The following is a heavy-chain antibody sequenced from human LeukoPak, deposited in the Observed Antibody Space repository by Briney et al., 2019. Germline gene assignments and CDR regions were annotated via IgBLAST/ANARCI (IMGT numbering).Heavy chain of an antibody. CDR3: ARDRRGSYPGGIDY. J-gene: IGHJ4*02. CDR1: GGSFSGYY. CDR2: INHSGST. V-gene: IGHV4-34*01. Sequence: SETLSLTCAVYGGSFSGYYWSWIRQPPGKGLEWIGEINHSGSTNYNPSLKSRVTISVDTSKNQFSLKLSSVTAADTAVYYCARDRRGSYPGGIDYWGQGTLVTVSS. D-gene: IGHD1-26*01.